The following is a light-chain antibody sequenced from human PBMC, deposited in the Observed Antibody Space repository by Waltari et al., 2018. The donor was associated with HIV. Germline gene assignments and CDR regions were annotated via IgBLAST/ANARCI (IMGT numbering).Light chain of an antibody. V-gene: IGLV2-14*01. CDR1: DRDFGFYNF. CDR2: KVD. J-gene: IGLJ3*02. Sequence: SGLTQPASVSGFPGQSITISCTGADRDFGFYNFFSWYHQHPGKVPKVILSKVDSRASGVSDRFSGSKSGNTASLTISGLRTEDEGVYFCASYTANDTVMFAGGTTVTVL. CDR3: ASYTANDTVM.